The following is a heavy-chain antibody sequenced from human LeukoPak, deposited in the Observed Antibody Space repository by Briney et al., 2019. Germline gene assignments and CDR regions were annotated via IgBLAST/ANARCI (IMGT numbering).Heavy chain of an antibody. CDR2: INTDGSNT. D-gene: IGHD6-13*01. J-gene: IGHJ4*02. V-gene: IGHV3-74*01. Sequence: AGGPLRLSCAASGFTFRSYWMLWVRQAPGKGLVWVSRINTDGSNTNYADSVKGRFTISRDNAKNTLYLQMNSLRAEDTAVYYCARVSTGSSSYDYWGQGTLVTVSS. CDR1: GFTFRSYW. CDR3: ARVSTGSSSYDY.